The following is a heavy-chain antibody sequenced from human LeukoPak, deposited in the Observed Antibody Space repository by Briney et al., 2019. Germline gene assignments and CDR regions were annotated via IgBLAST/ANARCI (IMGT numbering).Heavy chain of an antibody. Sequence: QAGGSLRLSCAASGFTFSSYSMNWVRQAPGKGLEWVSYISSSSSTIYYADSVKGRFTISRDNAKNSLYLQMNSLRAEDTAVYYCARDRGTYYDFWSGWYFDYWGQGTLVTVSS. V-gene: IGHV3-48*01. CDR2: ISSSSSTI. D-gene: IGHD3-3*01. J-gene: IGHJ4*02. CDR3: ARDRGTYYDFWSGWYFDY. CDR1: GFTFSSYS.